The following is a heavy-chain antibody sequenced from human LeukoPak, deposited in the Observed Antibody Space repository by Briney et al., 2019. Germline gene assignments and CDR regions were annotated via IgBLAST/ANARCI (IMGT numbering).Heavy chain of an antibody. CDR2: IYYSGST. Sequence: SQTLSLTCTVSGGSISSGGYYWSWIRQHPWKGLEWIGYIYYSGSTYYIPSLKSRVTISVDTSKNQFSLELSSVTAADTAVYYCARGTWGSDAFDIWGQGTMVTVSS. V-gene: IGHV4-31*03. CDR1: GGSISSGGYY. CDR3: ARGTWGSDAFDI. J-gene: IGHJ3*02. D-gene: IGHD7-27*01.